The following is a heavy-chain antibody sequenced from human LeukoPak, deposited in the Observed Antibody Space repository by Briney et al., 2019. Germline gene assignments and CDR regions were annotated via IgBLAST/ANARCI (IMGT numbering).Heavy chain of an antibody. J-gene: IGHJ6*02. V-gene: IGHV3-21*04. Sequence: GGSLRLSCAASGFTFSSYSMNWVRQAPGKGLEWVSSISSSSSYIYYADSVKGRFTIFRDNAKNSLYLQMNSLRAEDTAVYYCARDHRDFWSGYHYYYYYGMDVWGQGTTVTVSS. CDR1: GFTFSSYS. CDR3: ARDHRDFWSGYHYYYYYGMDV. D-gene: IGHD3-3*01. CDR2: ISSSSSYI.